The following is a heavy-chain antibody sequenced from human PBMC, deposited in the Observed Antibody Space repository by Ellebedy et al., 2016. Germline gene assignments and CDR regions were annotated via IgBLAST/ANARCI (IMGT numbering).Heavy chain of an antibody. J-gene: IGHJ4*02. Sequence: ASVKVSCKVSGYTLTELSMHWVRQAPGKGLEWMGGFDPEDGETIYAQKFQGRVTVTEDTSTDTAYMELSSLRSEDTAVYYCATDLGSGWLGFDYWGQGTLVTVSS. D-gene: IGHD6-19*01. CDR2: FDPEDGET. CDR1: GYTLTELS. CDR3: ATDLGSGWLGFDY. V-gene: IGHV1-24*01.